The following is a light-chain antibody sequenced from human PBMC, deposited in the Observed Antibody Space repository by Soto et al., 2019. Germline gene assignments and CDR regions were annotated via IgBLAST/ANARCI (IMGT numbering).Light chain of an antibody. CDR3: ISYAGSDQAV. CDR2: EVS. Sequence: QSALTQPPSASGSPGQSVTISCTGTSSDVGGYTYVSWYQQHPGNPPKLIIFEVSKRPSGVPDRFSGYKSGSTSSLTVSGLQDEDEAHYCCISYAGSDQAVFGGGTKLTVL. V-gene: IGLV2-8*01. J-gene: IGLJ3*02. CDR1: SSDVGGYTY.